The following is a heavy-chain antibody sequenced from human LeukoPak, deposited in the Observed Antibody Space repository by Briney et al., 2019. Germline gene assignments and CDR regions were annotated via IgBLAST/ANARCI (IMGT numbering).Heavy chain of an antibody. CDR1: GFIFSSYG. Sequence: GGSLRLSCAASGFIFSSYGVGWVRQPRGDGMECVSSISGSGGSTYYADSVKGRFTISRDRSKNTVYLQMNGLRADDTAVYYCAKDDVAAFATGYMDVWGKGTTVTVSS. D-gene: IGHD6-6*01. CDR3: AKDDVAAFATGYMDV. J-gene: IGHJ6*03. V-gene: IGHV3-23*01. CDR2: ISGSGGST.